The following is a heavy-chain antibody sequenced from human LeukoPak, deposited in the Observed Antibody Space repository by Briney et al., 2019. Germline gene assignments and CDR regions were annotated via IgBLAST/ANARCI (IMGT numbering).Heavy chain of an antibody. CDR3: AKYPGSGSPFDP. CDR2: ISYDGSNK. D-gene: IGHD3-10*01. J-gene: IGHJ5*02. Sequence: PGGSLRLSCAASGFTFSSYAMHWVRQAPGKGLEWVAVISYDGSNKYYADSVKGRFTISRDNSKNTLYLQMNSLRAEDTAVYYCAKYPGSGSPFDPWGQGTLVTVSS. CDR1: GFTFSSYA. V-gene: IGHV3-30*04.